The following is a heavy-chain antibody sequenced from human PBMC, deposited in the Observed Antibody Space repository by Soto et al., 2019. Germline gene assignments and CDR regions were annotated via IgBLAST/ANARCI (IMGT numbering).Heavy chain of an antibody. CDR1: GGSISSYY. J-gene: IGHJ4*02. Sequence: QVQLQESGPGLVKPSETLSLTCTVSGGSISSYYWSWIRQPPVKGLEWLGYIYYSGSTNYNPSLKSRVTISVDTSKNQFSLKLSSVTAADTAVYYCASGRGYSYGSFDYWGQGTLVTVSS. V-gene: IGHV4-59*01. CDR3: ASGRGYSYGSFDY. CDR2: IYYSGST. D-gene: IGHD5-18*01.